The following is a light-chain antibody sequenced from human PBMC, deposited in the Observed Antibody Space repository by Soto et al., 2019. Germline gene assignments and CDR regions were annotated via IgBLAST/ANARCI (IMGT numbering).Light chain of an antibody. Sequence: EFVLTQSPGTLSLSPGERATLSCRASQTVRNNYVALYQQKPGQAPRVLIYDASSRATGIPDGFSGGGSVTDPTLTISRLEPEAVAVYYCQQFRSYPLTFGGGTSVDI. CDR3: QQFRSYPLT. V-gene: IGKV3-20*01. J-gene: IGKJ4*01. CDR2: DAS. CDR1: QTVRNNY.